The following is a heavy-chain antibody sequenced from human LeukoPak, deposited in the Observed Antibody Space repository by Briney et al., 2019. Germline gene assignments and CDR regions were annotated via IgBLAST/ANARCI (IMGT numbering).Heavy chain of an antibody. D-gene: IGHD3-22*01. CDR1: GFTFSSYA. J-gene: IGHJ3*02. V-gene: IGHV3-23*01. CDR2: ISGSGGST. CDR3: AKLGRERIVVVITDADAFDI. Sequence: GGSLRLSCAASGFTFSSYAMSWVRQAPGKGLEWVSAISGSGGSTYYADSVKGRFTISRDNPKNTLYLQMNSLRAEDTAVYYCAKLGRERIVVVITDADAFDIWGQGTMVTVSS.